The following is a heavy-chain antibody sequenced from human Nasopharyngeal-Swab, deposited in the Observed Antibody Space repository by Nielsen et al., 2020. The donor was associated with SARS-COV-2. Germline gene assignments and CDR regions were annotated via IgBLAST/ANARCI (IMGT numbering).Heavy chain of an antibody. CDR1: GGTFSSYA. CDR3: AREYCSGGSCYGNYGMDV. J-gene: IGHJ6*02. D-gene: IGHD2-15*01. CDR2: IIPILGIA. Sequence: SVKVSCNASGGTFSSYAISWVRQAPGQGLEWMGRIIPILGIANYAQKFQGRVTITADKSTRTAYMELSSLRSEDTAVYYCAREYCSGGSCYGNYGMDVWGQGTTVTVSS. V-gene: IGHV1-69*04.